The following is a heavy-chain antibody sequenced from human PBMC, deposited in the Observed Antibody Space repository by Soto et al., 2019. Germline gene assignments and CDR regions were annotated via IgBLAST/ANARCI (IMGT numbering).Heavy chain of an antibody. V-gene: IGHV3-23*01. Sequence: GGSLRLGWAASGFTCSRYAMSCVRQAPGKGLEWVSAISGSGGSTYSADSVKGRFTISRDNSKNTLYLQMNSLRAEDTAVYYCAKLNAYGDSLCWCQATLLTVSS. CDR1: GFTCSRYA. J-gene: IGHJ4*02. CDR2: ISGSGGST. CDR3: AKLNAYGDSLC. D-gene: IGHD4-17*01.